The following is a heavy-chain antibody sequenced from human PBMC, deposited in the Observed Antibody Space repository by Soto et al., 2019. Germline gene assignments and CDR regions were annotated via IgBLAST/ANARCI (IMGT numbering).Heavy chain of an antibody. Sequence: GGSLRLSCAASGFTFSSYAMSWVRQAPGKGLEWVSAISGSGGSTYYADSVKGRFTISRDNSKNTLYLQMNSLRAEDTAVYYCARNPSWHDAFDIWGQGTMVTVSS. CDR2: ISGSGGST. CDR3: ARNPSWHDAFDI. D-gene: IGHD6-13*01. V-gene: IGHV3-23*01. J-gene: IGHJ3*02. CDR1: GFTFSSYA.